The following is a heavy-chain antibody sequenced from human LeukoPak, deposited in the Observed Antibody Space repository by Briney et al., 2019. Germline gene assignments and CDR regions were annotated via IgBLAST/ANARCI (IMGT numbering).Heavy chain of an antibody. V-gene: IGHV3-21*01. CDR1: GFTFSSYS. Sequence: PGGSLRLSCAASGFTFSSYSMNWVRQAPGKGLDWVSSISSSSSYIYYADSVKGRFTISRDNAKNSLYLQMNSLRAEDTAVYYCARDLFEVPAPFDYWGQGTLVTVSS. J-gene: IGHJ4*02. CDR2: ISSSSSYI. D-gene: IGHD2-2*01. CDR3: ARDLFEVPAPFDY.